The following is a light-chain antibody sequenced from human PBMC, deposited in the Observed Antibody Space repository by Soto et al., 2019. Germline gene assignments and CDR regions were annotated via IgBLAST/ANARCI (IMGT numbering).Light chain of an antibody. CDR1: SSNIGSNT. CDR3: GSWDSSLSAYV. CDR2: SND. V-gene: IGLV1-44*01. J-gene: IGLJ1*01. Sequence: QSVLTQSPSASGTPGQRVSISCSGSSSNIGSNTVSWYQHVPGTAPKLLIYSNDQRPSAVPGRFSGSKSGSSASLAISGLQSEDEADYYCGSWDSSLSAYVFGTGTKLTVL.